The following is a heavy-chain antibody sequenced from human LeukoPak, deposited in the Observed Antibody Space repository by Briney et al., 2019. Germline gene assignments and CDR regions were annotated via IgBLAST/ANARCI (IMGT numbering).Heavy chain of an antibody. J-gene: IGHJ4*02. CDR2: IYYSGST. Sequence: PSQTLSLTCSVSGGSVSSGDYYWSWIRQPPGKGLECIGYIYYSGSTYYNPSLKSRVTISVDTSKNQFSLKLSSVTAADTAVYYCARGDSSGWCCDYWGQGTLVTVSS. CDR1: GGSVSSGDYY. CDR3: ARGDSSGWCCDY. V-gene: IGHV4-30-4*01. D-gene: IGHD6-19*01.